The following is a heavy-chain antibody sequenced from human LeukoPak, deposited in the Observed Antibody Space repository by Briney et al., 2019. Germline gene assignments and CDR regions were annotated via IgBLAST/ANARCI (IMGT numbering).Heavy chain of an antibody. CDR3: ARDYDILTGYLDPALDY. Sequence: GGSLRLSCAASGFTFSSYSVNWVRQAPGKGLEWVSSISSSSSYIYYADSVKGRFTISRDNAKNSLYLQMNSLRAEDTAVYYCARDYDILTGYLDPALDYWGQGTLVTVSS. CDR1: GFTFSSYS. CDR2: ISSSSSYI. V-gene: IGHV3-21*01. D-gene: IGHD3-9*01. J-gene: IGHJ4*02.